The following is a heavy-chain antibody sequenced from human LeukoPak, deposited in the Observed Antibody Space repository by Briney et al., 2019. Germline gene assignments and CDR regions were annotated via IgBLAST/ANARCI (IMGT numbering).Heavy chain of an antibody. Sequence: TGGSLRLSCVASGFIFDNHALSWVRQAPGKGLEWVSGISGSADNTYYADSVKGRFTISRDISKNTVYLQMNNLRVDDTAVYYCAKGPKLGDGFHCDYWGQGTLVTVSS. J-gene: IGHJ4*02. V-gene: IGHV3-23*01. D-gene: IGHD5-24*01. CDR1: GFIFDNHA. CDR3: AKGPKLGDGFHCDY. CDR2: ISGSADNT.